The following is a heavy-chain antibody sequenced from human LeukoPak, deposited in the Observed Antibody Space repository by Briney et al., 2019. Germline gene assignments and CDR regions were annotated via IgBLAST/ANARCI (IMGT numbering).Heavy chain of an antibody. CDR1: GGSISTYY. CDR2: IYYSAST. V-gene: IGHV4-59*12. J-gene: IGHJ4*02. Sequence: SETLSLTCTVSGGSISTYYWSWIRQSPGKGLEWIGYIYYSASTNYNPSLKSRVTMSVDTSKNQFSLKLSSVTAADTAVYYCARGPPIVVVAATRGFDYWGQGTLVTVSS. CDR3: ARGPPIVVVAATRGFDY. D-gene: IGHD2-15*01.